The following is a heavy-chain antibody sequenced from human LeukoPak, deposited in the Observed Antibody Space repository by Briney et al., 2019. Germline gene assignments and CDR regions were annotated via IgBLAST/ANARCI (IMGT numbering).Heavy chain of an antibody. V-gene: IGHV3-23*01. D-gene: IGHD6-19*01. Sequence: PGGSLRLSCAASGSTFSSYAMNWVRQAPGKGLEWVSTIRGSGDITYYADSVKGRFTISRDNSKNTLYLQISSLRAEDTAIYYCAKDGISGWYGNHFDFWGQGILVTGSS. CDR1: GSTFSSYA. CDR2: IRGSGDIT. J-gene: IGHJ4*02. CDR3: AKDGISGWYGNHFDF.